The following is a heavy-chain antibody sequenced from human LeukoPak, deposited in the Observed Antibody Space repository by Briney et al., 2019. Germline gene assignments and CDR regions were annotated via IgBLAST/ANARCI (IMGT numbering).Heavy chain of an antibody. D-gene: IGHD3-22*01. V-gene: IGHV3-30*02. CDR3: AKDLRRYYYDSSGYYFDY. Sequence: PGGSLRLSCAASGFTFSSYGMHWVRQAPGKGLEWVAYIQNDGSNEQYADSVKGRFSISRDSSKNILYLQMNSLRAEDTAVYYCAKDLRRYYYDSSGYYFDYWGQGTLVTVSS. J-gene: IGHJ4*02. CDR2: IQNDGSNE. CDR1: GFTFSSYG.